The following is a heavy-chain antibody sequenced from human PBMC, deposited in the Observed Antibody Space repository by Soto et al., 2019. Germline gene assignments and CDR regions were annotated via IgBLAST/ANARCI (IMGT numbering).Heavy chain of an antibody. CDR3: ARDARITIFGVAAPYYYYGMDV. D-gene: IGHD3-3*01. Sequence: QVQLQESGPGLVKPSQTLSLTCTVSGGSISSGGYYWSWIRQHPGKGLEWIGYIYYSGSTYYNPSLKSRVTISVDTSKNQFSLKLSSVTAADTAVYYCARDARITIFGVAAPYYYYGMDVWGQGTTVTVSS. J-gene: IGHJ6*02. CDR2: IYYSGST. CDR1: GGSISSGGYY. V-gene: IGHV4-31*03.